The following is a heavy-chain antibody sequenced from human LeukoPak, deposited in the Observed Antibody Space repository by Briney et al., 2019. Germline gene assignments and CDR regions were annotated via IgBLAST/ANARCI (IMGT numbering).Heavy chain of an antibody. CDR3: ARAQVYSSGWFYFDY. V-gene: IGHV4-39*07. CDR2: IYYSGST. J-gene: IGHJ4*02. CDR1: GGSISSSSYY. Sequence: SETLSLTCTVSGGSISSSSYYWGWIRQPPGKGLEWIGSIYYSGSTYYNPSLKSRVTISVDTSKNQFSLILNSVTAADTAVYYCARAQVYSSGWFYFDYWGQGTLVTVSS. D-gene: IGHD6-19*01.